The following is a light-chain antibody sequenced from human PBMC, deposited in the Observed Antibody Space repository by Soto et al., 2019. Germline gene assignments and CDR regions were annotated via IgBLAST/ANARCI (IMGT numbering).Light chain of an antibody. CDR3: SSYAGSRTYV. CDR1: SSDVGSYNL. CDR2: EGS. Sequence: QSALTQPASVSGSPGQSFTISCTGTSSDVGSYNLVSWYQQHPGKAPKLMIYEGSKRPSGVSNRFSGSRSGNTASLTISGLLAEDEADYYCSSYAGSRTYVFGTGTKVTVL. J-gene: IGLJ1*01. V-gene: IGLV2-23*01.